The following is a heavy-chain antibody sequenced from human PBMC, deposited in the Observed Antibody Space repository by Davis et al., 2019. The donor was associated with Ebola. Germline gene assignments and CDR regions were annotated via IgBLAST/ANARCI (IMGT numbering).Heavy chain of an antibody. V-gene: IGHV4-4*02. CDR3: ARVPDTIFGVEDY. CDR2: IYYSGIT. CDR1: GGSINSINW. Sequence: MPGGSLRLSCAVSGGSINSINWWRWVRQPPGKGLEWLGSIYYSGITYYNPSLKSRVTISVDTSKNQFSLELSSVTAADTAVYYCARVPDTIFGVEDYWGQGTLVTVSS. J-gene: IGHJ4*02. D-gene: IGHD3-3*01.